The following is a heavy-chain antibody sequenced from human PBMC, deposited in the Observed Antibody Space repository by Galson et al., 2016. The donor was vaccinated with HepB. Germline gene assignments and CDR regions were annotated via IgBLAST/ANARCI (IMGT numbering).Heavy chain of an antibody. D-gene: IGHD3-9*01. CDR2: VYYYGTT. CDR1: GASITSFY. CDR3: ARAGFFDRLLIDAFDI. J-gene: IGHJ3*02. Sequence: SETLSLTCTVSGASITSFYWNWIRQSPGKGLEWIGYVYYYGTTSHNPSLKGRVPTSIDSSKNQLSLNLTSVSAADTAVYYCARAGFFDRLLIDAFDIWGRGTMVTVSA. V-gene: IGHV4-59*01.